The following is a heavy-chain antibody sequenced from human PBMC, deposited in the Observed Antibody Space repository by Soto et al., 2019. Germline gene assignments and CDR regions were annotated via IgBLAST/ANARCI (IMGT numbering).Heavy chain of an antibody. CDR3: AGDRGGDQPNDH. J-gene: IGHJ4*02. Sequence: QVQLVESGGGVVQPGRSLRLSCAASGFTFSSYGMHWVRQAPGKGLEWVAVIWMDGKEKYYVDSVEGRFTVSRDNSKNTLYLQMNSLRAEDTGVYHCAGDRGGDQPNDHWGQGTLVTVSS. CDR2: IWMDGKEK. CDR1: GFTFSSYG. V-gene: IGHV3-33*01. D-gene: IGHD2-21*02.